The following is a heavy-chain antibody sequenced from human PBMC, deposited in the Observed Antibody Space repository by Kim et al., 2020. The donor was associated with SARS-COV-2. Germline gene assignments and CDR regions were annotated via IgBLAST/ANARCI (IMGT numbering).Heavy chain of an antibody. Sequence: KTKYSQKFQGRVPLTRDTSATTAFMELSSLRSEDTAVYYCARGPDTYFDYWGQGTLVTVSS. CDR3: ARGPDTYFDY. D-gene: IGHD3-9*01. J-gene: IGHJ4*02. V-gene: IGHV1-3*01. CDR2: KT.